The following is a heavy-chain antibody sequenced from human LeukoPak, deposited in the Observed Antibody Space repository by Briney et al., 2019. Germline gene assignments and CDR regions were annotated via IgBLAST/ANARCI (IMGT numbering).Heavy chain of an antibody. Sequence: ASVKVSCKASGYTFTGYYMHWVRPAPGQGLAWMGWINPNSGGTNYAQKFQGRVTMTRDTSISTAYMELSRLRSDDTAVYYCARVLRGYSYGRAFDIWGQGTMVTVSS. V-gene: IGHV1-2*02. CDR3: ARVLRGYSYGRAFDI. J-gene: IGHJ3*02. D-gene: IGHD5-18*01. CDR1: GYTFTGYY. CDR2: INPNSGGT.